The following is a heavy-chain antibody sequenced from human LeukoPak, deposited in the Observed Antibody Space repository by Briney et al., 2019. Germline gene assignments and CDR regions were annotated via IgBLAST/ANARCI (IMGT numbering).Heavy chain of an antibody. J-gene: IGHJ4*02. CDR3: ARGSRPHGDYAYR. CDR1: GGSFSGYY. V-gene: IGHV4-34*01. D-gene: IGHD4-17*01. CDR2: INHSGST. Sequence: SETLSLTCAVYGGSFSGYYWSWIRQPPGKGLEWIGEINHSGSTNYNPSLKSRVTISVDTSKNQFSLKLSSVTAADTAVYYCARGSRPHGDYAYRWGQGTLVTVSS.